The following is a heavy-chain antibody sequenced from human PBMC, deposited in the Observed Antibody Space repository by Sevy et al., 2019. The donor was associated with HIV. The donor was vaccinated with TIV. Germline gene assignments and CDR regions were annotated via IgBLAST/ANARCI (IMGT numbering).Heavy chain of an antibody. D-gene: IGHD5-18*01. Sequence: GGSLRLSCAASGFTFSSYGMHWVRQAPGKGLEWVAVISYDGSNKYYADSVKGRFTISRDNSKNTLYLQMNSLRAEDKAVYYCAKEGRGYSYGYGILYYYYGMDVWGQGTTVTVSS. V-gene: IGHV3-30*18. CDR3: AKEGRGYSYGYGILYYYYGMDV. J-gene: IGHJ6*02. CDR1: GFTFSSYG. CDR2: ISYDGSNK.